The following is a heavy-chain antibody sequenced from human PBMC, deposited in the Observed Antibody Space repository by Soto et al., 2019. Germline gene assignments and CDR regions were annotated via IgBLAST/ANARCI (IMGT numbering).Heavy chain of an antibody. CDR1: GGSMRSYY. CDR3: AREYAFSSDY. Sequence: ESLSLTCSVSGGSMRSYYWSWIRQPPGKGLEWIGYIHDSGITDYNPSLKSRATISIDTFRNQISLNLHSVTAADTAVYYCAREYAFSSDYWGQGTVVTVSS. CDR2: IHDSGIT. D-gene: IGHD2-2*01. J-gene: IGHJ4*02. V-gene: IGHV4-59*01.